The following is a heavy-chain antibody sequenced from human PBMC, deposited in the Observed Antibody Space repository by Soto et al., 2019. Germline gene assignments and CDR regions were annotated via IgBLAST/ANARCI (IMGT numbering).Heavy chain of an antibody. J-gene: IGHJ6*02. V-gene: IGHV1-69*13. Sequence: GASVKVSCKASGGTFSSYAISWVRQAPGQGLEWMGGIIPIFGTANYAQKFQGRVTITADEPTSTAYMELSSLRSEDTAVYYCARVNDYPLGIYYYGMDVWGQGTTVTVSS. CDR3: ARVNDYPLGIYYYGMDV. CDR2: IIPIFGTA. D-gene: IGHD4-17*01. CDR1: GGTFSSYA.